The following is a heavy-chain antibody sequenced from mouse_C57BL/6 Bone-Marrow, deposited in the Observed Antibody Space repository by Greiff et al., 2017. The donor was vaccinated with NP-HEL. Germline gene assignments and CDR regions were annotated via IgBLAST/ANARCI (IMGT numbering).Heavy chain of an antibody. CDR2: IYPGSGNT. D-gene: IGHD1-1*01. CDR1: GYTFTDYY. V-gene: IGHV1-76*01. J-gene: IGHJ1*03. CDR3: VIYYYGSWYFDV. Sequence: QVQLQQSGAELVRPGASVKLSCKASGYTFTDYYINWVKQRPGQGLEWIARIYPGSGNTYYNEKFKGKATLTAEKSSSTAYMQLSSLTSEDSAVYFCVIYYYGSWYFDVWGTGTTVTVSS.